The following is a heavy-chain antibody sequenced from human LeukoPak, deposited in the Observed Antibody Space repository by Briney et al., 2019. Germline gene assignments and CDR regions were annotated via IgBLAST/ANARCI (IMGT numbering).Heavy chain of an antibody. Sequence: HTGRSLRLSCAASGFTFSGYGMPWVRQAPGKGLEWVAVIWYDGSNKYHTDSVKGRFTISRDNSKNTLYLQMNSLRAGDTAVYYCARDPSGSLDYWGQGTLVTVSS. D-gene: IGHD1-26*01. CDR2: IWYDGSNK. CDR1: GFTFSGYG. J-gene: IGHJ4*02. V-gene: IGHV3-33*01. CDR3: ARDPSGSLDY.